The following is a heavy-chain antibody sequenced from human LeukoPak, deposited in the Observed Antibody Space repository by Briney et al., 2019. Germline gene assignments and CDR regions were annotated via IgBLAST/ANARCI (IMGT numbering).Heavy chain of an antibody. Sequence: ASVKVSCKASGYTFTGCYMHWVRQAPGQGLEWMGWINPNSGGTNYAQKFQGRVTMTRDTSISTAYMELSRLRSDDTAVYYCATIAAAVRHYYYYMDVWGKGTTVTVSS. J-gene: IGHJ6*03. CDR2: INPNSGGT. CDR1: GYTFTGCY. CDR3: ATIAAAVRHYYYYMDV. V-gene: IGHV1-2*02. D-gene: IGHD6-13*01.